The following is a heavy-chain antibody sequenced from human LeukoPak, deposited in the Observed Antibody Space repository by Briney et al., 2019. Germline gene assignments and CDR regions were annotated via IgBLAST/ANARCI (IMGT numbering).Heavy chain of an antibody. CDR1: GGSFSTYY. CDR2: INHSGST. Sequence: SDTLSLTCAVYGGSFSTYYWSWIRQTPGRGLEWIGEINHSGSTNYNPSLKSRVSISIDTSKNEFSLKLSSVTAADTAVYYCASRHYPWYMDVWGKGTTVTVSS. V-gene: IGHV4-34*01. D-gene: IGHD3-10*01. CDR3: ASRHYPWYMDV. J-gene: IGHJ6*03.